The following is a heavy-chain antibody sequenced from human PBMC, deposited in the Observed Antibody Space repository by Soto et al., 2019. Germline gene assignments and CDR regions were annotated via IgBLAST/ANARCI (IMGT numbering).Heavy chain of an antibody. V-gene: IGHV1-58*02. CDR2: IVVGSGNT. J-gene: IGHJ6*03. Sequence: SVKVSCKASGFTFTSSAMQWVRQARGQRLEWIGWIVVGSGNTNYAQKFQERVTITRDMSTSTAYMELSSLRSEDTAVYYCAASKDSSSSAYYYYYMDVWGKGTTVTVSS. CDR1: GFTFTSSA. CDR3: AASKDSSSSAYYYYYMDV. D-gene: IGHD6-6*01.